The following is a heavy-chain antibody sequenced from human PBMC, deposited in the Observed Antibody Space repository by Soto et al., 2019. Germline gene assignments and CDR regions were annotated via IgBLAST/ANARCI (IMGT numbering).Heavy chain of an antibody. J-gene: IGHJ5*02. CDR1: GFTFGYYA. Sequence: PGGSLRLSCTASGFTFGYYAMSGFRQAPGKGLEWVGFIRSKAYGGTTEYAASVKGRFTISRDDSKSIAYLQMNSLKTEDTAVYYCTRSIAARPVIWFDPWGQGTLVTVSS. CDR3: TRSIAARPVIWFDP. CDR2: IRSKAYGGTT. D-gene: IGHD6-6*01. V-gene: IGHV3-49*03.